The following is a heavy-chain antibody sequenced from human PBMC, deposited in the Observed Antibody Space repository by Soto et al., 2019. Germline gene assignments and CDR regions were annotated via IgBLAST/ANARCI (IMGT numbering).Heavy chain of an antibody. CDR1: GGSISRYY. Sequence: PSETLSLTCSVSGGSISRYYWTWIRQPPGRVLEWVGNIYSSGTTNYNPSLKSRVTISIDTSKNQVSLKLNAVTAADTAVYFCAREYYDFWSVTFSYYGMDVWGQGTTVTVSS. D-gene: IGHD3-3*01. CDR2: IYSSGTT. V-gene: IGHV4-59*01. J-gene: IGHJ6*02. CDR3: AREYYDFWSVTFSYYGMDV.